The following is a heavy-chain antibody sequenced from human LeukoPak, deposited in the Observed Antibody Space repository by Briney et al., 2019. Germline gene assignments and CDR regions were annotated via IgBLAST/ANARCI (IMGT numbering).Heavy chain of an antibody. CDR1: GYTFTGYY. Sequence: ASVKVSCKASGYTFTGYYMHWVRQAPGQGLEWMGWINPNSGGTNYAQKFQGRVTMTRDTSISTAYMELSRLRSDDTAVYYCARDPARRKYYFDYWGQGTLVTVSS. V-gene: IGHV1-2*02. CDR3: ARDPARRKYYFDY. CDR2: INPNSGGT. J-gene: IGHJ4*02. D-gene: IGHD2-15*01.